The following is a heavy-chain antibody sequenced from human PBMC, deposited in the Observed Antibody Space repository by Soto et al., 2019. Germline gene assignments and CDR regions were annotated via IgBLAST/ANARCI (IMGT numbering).Heavy chain of an antibody. CDR1: GFTFSSYG. Sequence: GESLALSCAASGFTFSSYGMQWVGQAPGKGLEWVAVIWYDGSNKYYADSVKGRFTISRDNSRNTLYLQMNSLRAEDTAVYYCARDNHRACDFVYWGQGTLVTVSS. J-gene: IGHJ4*02. CDR3: ARDNHRACDFVY. CDR2: IWYDGSNK. V-gene: IGHV3-33*01.